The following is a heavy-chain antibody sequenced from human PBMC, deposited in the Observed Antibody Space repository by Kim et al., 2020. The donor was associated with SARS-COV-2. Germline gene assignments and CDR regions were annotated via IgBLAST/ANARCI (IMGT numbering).Heavy chain of an antibody. D-gene: IGHD1-26*01. CDR2: IKRDGDEE. CDR3: ANTWEEVH. V-gene: IGHV3-7*01. Sequence: GGSLRLSCVASGFSLGMYWLSWARQAPGKGLEWVATIKRDGDEEYYVDSVRGRFTISRDNAKDSLYLHMSSLRVEDTAVYYCANTWEEVHWGQGTLVTVSS. CDR1: GFSLGMYW. J-gene: IGHJ4*02.